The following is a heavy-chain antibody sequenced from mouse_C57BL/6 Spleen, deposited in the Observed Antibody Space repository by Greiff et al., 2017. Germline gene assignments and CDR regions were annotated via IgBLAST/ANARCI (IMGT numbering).Heavy chain of an antibody. CDR1: GYTFTDYY. CDR3: ARSDYDYDGFAY. D-gene: IGHD2-4*01. Sequence: EVQLQQSGPELVKPGASVKISCKASGYTFTDYYMNWVKQSHGKSLEWIGDINPNNGGTSYNQKFKGKATLTGDKSSSTAYMELRSLTSEDSAVYYCARSDYDYDGFAYWGQGTLVTVPA. CDR2: INPNNGGT. V-gene: IGHV1-26*01. J-gene: IGHJ3*01.